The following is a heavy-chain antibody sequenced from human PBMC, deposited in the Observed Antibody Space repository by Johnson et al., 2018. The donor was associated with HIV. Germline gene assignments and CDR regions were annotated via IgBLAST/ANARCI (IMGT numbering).Heavy chain of an antibody. CDR2: IRFDGNEN. V-gene: IGHV3-30*02. CDR1: GFTFSDYG. D-gene: IGHD3/OR15-3a*01. Sequence: QVQLVESGGGVVQPGGSLRLSCAASGFTFSDYGMHWVRQAPGKGLEWVAFIRFDGNENYVADSVKGRFTITRDNSRDSLSLQMNSLRPEDTAVYYCAKVILFYPAFDMWGQGTMVTVSS. CDR3: AKVILFYPAFDM. J-gene: IGHJ3*02.